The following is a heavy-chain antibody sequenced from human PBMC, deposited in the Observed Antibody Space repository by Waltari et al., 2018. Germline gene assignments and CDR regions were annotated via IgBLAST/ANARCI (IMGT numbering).Heavy chain of an antibody. CDR3: ARVFTYSSGWYHLDL. D-gene: IGHD6-13*01. J-gene: IGHJ5*02. CDR2: IGPNSGNT. Sequence: QVQLVQSGGEVKKPGASVKVSCKASGYTFTKNGISWVRQAPGQGLEWMGWIGPNSGNTDYAQGLQGRVTMTTDTPTSTAYLELTSLRSDDTAVYYCARVFTYSSGWYHLDLWGQGTLITVS. CDR1: GYTFTKNG. V-gene: IGHV1-18*01.